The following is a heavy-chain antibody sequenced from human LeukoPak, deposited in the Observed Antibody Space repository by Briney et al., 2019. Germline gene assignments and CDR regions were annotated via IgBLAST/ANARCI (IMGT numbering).Heavy chain of an antibody. CDR3: AKDQSVDWNYRGDAFDI. V-gene: IGHV3-23*01. CDR1: GFTFRTYA. CDR2: LSGRDGKT. J-gene: IGHJ3*02. D-gene: IGHD1-1*01. Sequence: GGSLRLSCAASGFTFRTYAMSWVRQAPGKGVEWVSALSGRDGKTYYADSVKGRFTISRDNSKNMLYLQMNSLRVEDTAIYFCAKDQSVDWNYRGDAFDIWGQGTMVIVSS.